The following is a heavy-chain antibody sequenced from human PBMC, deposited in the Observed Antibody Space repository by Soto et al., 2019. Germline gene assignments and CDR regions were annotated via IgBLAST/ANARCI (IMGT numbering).Heavy chain of an antibody. CDR1: GGSVSSGSYY. CDR3: ARASQFSYGMDV. J-gene: IGHJ6*02. Sequence: QVQLQESGPGLVKPSETLSLTCTVSGGSVSSGSYYWSWIRQPPGKGLEWIGYIYYSGSTNYNPSLRRRVTMSVDTSKNQCARKLSSVTAADAAVYSCARASQFSYGMDVWGQGTTVTVSS. CDR2: IYYSGST. V-gene: IGHV4-61*01.